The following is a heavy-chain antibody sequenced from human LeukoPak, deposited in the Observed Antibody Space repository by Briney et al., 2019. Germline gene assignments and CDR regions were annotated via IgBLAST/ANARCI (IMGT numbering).Heavy chain of an antibody. J-gene: IGHJ4*02. CDR3: ARDGDVDTAMAYYFDY. CDR1: GFTFSSYG. CDR2: ISYDGSNK. Sequence: PGRSLRLSCAASGFTFSSYGMHWVRQAPGKGLEWVAVISYDGSNKYYADSVKGRFTISRDNSKNTLYLQMNSLRAEDTAVYYCARDGDVDTAMAYYFDYWGQGTLVTVSS. D-gene: IGHD5-18*01. V-gene: IGHV3-30*03.